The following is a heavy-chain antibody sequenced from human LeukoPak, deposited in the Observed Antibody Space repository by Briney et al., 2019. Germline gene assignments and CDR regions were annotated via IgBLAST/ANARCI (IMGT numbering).Heavy chain of an antibody. CDR3: ARGGAAAETSGFDH. Sequence: VASVKVSCKVFGYTFTSHDINWVPQAPGQGLEWMGWLSTDSDDTGYAQEFQGRVSMTRDNSIDTAYMELRGLKSDDTAVYYCARGGAAAETSGFDHWGRGTLVIVSA. CDR1: GYTFTSHD. J-gene: IGHJ4*02. V-gene: IGHV1-8*01. CDR2: LSTDSDDT. D-gene: IGHD6-13*01.